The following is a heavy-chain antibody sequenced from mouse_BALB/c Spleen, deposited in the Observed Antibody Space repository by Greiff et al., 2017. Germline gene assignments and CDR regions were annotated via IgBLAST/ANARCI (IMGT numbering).Heavy chain of an antibody. CDR3: ERKFYGSRETHDAMDY. CDR1: GFTFSSYA. CDR2: ISSGGSYT. D-gene: IGHD1-1*01. V-gene: IGHV5-9-3*01. J-gene: IGHJ4*01. Sequence: EVKLVESGGGLVKPGGSLKLSCAASGFTFSSYAMSWVRQTPEKRLEWVATISSGGSYTYYPDSVKGRYTISKDNAKNTLYLQMSSLRSEDTAMYYCERKFYGSRETHDAMDYWGQGTSVTVSS.